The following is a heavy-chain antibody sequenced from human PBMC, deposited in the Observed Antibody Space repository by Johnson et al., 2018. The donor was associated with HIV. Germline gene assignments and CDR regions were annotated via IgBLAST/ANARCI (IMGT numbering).Heavy chain of an antibody. CDR3: ARVWVVEVARGAFDI. CDR1: GFTFSSYW. V-gene: IGHV3-7*02. D-gene: IGHD2-15*01. J-gene: IGHJ3*02. Sequence: VQLVESGGGLVQPGGSLRLSCEASGFTFSSYWMSWVRQAPGKGLEWVANIKQDGSEKNYVDSVKGRFTISRDNAKNSMYLQMNSLRGEDTAVYYCARVWVVEVARGAFDIWGQGTMVTVSS. CDR2: IKQDGSEK.